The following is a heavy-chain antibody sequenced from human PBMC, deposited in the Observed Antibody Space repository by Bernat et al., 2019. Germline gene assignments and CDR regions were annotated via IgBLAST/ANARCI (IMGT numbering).Heavy chain of an antibody. V-gene: IGHV3-30-3*01. CDR2: ISYDGSNK. D-gene: IGHD6-13*01. J-gene: IGHJ4*02. Sequence: VQLVESGGGLVQPGRSLRLSCAASGFTFSSYAMHWVRQAPGKGLEWVAVISYDGSNKYYADSVKGRFTISRDNSKNTLYLQMNSLRAEDTAVYYCARAGTRTFLTSYSSSWYYFDYWGQGTLVTVSS. CDR1: GFTFSSYA. CDR3: ARAGTRTFLTSYSSSWYYFDY.